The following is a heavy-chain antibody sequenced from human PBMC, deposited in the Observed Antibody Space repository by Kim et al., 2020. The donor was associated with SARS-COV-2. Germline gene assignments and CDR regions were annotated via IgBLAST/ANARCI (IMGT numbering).Heavy chain of an antibody. Sequence: GGSLRLSCAASGFTFSSYAMSWVRQAPGKGLEWVSAISGSGGSTYYADSVKGRFTISRDNSKNTLYLQMNSLRAEDTAVYYCAKSEGYCSGGSCYFDYWGQGTLVTVSS. CDR3: AKSEGYCSGGSCYFDY. D-gene: IGHD2-15*01. CDR1: GFTFSSYA. CDR2: ISGSGGST. V-gene: IGHV3-23*01. J-gene: IGHJ4*02.